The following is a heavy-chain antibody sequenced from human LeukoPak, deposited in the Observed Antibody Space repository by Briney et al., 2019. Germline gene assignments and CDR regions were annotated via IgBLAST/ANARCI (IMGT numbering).Heavy chain of an antibody. CDR2: IYYSGST. J-gene: IGHJ5*02. D-gene: IGHD6-13*01. Sequence: SGTLSLTCTVSGGSISSSSYYWGWIRQPPGKGLEWIGSIYYSGSTYYNPSLKSRVTISVDTSKNQFSLKLSSVTAADTAVYYCARRSSSWYSRFDPWGQGTLVTVSS. CDR1: GGSISSSSYY. V-gene: IGHV4-39*01. CDR3: ARRSSSWYSRFDP.